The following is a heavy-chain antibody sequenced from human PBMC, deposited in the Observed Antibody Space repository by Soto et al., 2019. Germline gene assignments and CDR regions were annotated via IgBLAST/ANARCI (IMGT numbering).Heavy chain of an antibody. J-gene: IGHJ4*02. Sequence: EVQLLESGGGLVQPGGSLRLSCAASGFIFINYAMNWVRQAPGKGLEWVSAVGGNGLETYYADSVKGRFTISRDNSKNTLYLQRNSLRAEDTAVYYCAVRTGYPFEYWGQGTLVTVSS. V-gene: IGHV3-23*01. CDR1: GFIFINYA. CDR2: VGGNGLET. CDR3: AVRTGYPFEY. D-gene: IGHD3-9*01.